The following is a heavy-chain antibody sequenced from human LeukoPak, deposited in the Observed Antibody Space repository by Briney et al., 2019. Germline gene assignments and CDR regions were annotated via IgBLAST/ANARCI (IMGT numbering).Heavy chain of an antibody. V-gene: IGHV3-23*01. Sequence: PGGSLRLSCAASGFTFSSYAISWVRQAPGKGLEWVSGISKSDGSTYYADSVKGRFTISRDNSKNTLYLQMNSLRAEDTAVYHCAKVRDFSSWYVFDYWGQGTLVTVSS. J-gene: IGHJ4*02. CDR2: ISKSDGST. CDR3: AKVRDFSSWYVFDY. CDR1: GFTFSSYA. D-gene: IGHD6-13*01.